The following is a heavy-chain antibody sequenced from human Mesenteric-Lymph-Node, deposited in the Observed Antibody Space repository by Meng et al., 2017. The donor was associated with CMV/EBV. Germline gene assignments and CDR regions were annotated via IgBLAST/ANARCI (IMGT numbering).Heavy chain of an antibody. CDR2: IYYSGST. CDR1: ISSGDYY. D-gene: IGHD2/OR15-2a*01. CDR3: ARDRVSSTANYYYYYGMDV. Sequence: ISSGDYYWSWIRQPPGKGLEWIGYIYYSGSTYYNPSLKSRVTISVDTSKNQFSLKLSSVTAADTAVYYCARDRVSSTANYYYYYGMDVWGQGTTVTVSS. V-gene: IGHV4-30-4*08. J-gene: IGHJ6*02.